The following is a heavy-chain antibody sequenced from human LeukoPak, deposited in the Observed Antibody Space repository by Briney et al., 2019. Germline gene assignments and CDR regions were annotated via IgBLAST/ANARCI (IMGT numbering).Heavy chain of an antibody. J-gene: IGHJ4*02. V-gene: IGHV3-7*03. Sequence: PGGSLRLSCAASGFTFSSYWMSWVRQAPGKGLEWLANIKQDGSEKYYVDSVKGRFTISRDNAKNSLYLQMNSLRAEDTAVYYCARVEKDDILTGYLDYWGQGTLVTVSS. D-gene: IGHD3-9*01. CDR1: GFTFSSYW. CDR3: ARVEKDDILTGYLDY. CDR2: IKQDGSEK.